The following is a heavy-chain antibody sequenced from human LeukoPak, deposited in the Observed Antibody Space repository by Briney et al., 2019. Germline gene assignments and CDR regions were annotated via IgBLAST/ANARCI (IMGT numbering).Heavy chain of an antibody. D-gene: IGHD3-3*01. CDR2: ISSSSSYI. Sequence: PGGSLRLSCAASGFTFSSYSMNWVRHAPGTGLEWVSSISSSSSYIYYADSVKGRFTISRDNAKNSLYLQMNSLRAEDTAVYYCARPRITIFGVVTNYYYYMDVWGKGTTVTVSS. CDR3: ARPRITIFGVVTNYYYYMDV. J-gene: IGHJ6*03. V-gene: IGHV3-21*01. CDR1: GFTFSSYS.